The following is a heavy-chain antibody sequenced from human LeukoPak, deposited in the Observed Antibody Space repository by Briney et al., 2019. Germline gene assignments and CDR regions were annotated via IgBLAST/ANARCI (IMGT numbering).Heavy chain of an antibody. Sequence: GGSLRLSCAASGFTFSNYGMRWVRQAPGRGREWVSAITATSSSTHDADSVQGRFTISRDNSKNTLYLQMNSLRPEDTAIYYCAKDSGDYHFDFWGQGTLVTVSS. J-gene: IGHJ4*02. CDR2: ITATSSST. CDR1: GFTFSNYG. V-gene: IGHV3-23*01. D-gene: IGHD4-17*01. CDR3: AKDSGDYHFDF.